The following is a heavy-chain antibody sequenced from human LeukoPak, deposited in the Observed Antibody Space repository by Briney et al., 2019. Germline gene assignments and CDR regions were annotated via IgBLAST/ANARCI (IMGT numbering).Heavy chain of an antibody. CDR1: GYTFTSYG. D-gene: IGHD5-18*01. CDR3: ARDQVDTAMVGAGDY. CDR2: ISAYNGNT. V-gene: IGHV1-18*01. Sequence: ASVKVSCKASGYTFTSYGISWVRQAPGQGLEWMGWISAYNGNTNYAQKLQGRVTMTTDTSTSTAYMELRSLRSDDTAVYYCARDQVDTAMVGAGDYWGQGTLVTVSS. J-gene: IGHJ4*02.